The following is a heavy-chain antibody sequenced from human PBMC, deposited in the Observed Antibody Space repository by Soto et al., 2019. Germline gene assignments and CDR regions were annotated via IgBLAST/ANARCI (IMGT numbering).Heavy chain of an antibody. CDR1: GGSISSGGYS. CDR3: ARASSTVTTRTNWFDP. D-gene: IGHD4-17*01. Sequence: SETLSLTCAVSGGSISSGGYSWSWIRQPPGKGLEWIGYIYHSGSTYYNPSLKSRVAISVDRSKNQFSLKLSSVTAADTAVYYCARASSTVTTRTNWFDPWGQGTLVTVS. CDR2: IYHSGST. V-gene: IGHV4-30-2*01. J-gene: IGHJ5*02.